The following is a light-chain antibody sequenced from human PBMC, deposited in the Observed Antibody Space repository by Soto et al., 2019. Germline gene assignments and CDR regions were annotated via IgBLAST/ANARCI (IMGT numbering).Light chain of an antibody. V-gene: IGKV1-39*01. J-gene: IGKJ4*01. Sequence: EIQMTQSRSSLSVSVVDRVTITCRASQSIGGFLNWYQQKLGKASKLLIYAASSLQSGVPSRFSGSGSGTDFTLTISSLQPEDFATYYCQQSYSTPLTFGGGTKVDIK. CDR2: AAS. CDR3: QQSYSTPLT. CDR1: QSIGGF.